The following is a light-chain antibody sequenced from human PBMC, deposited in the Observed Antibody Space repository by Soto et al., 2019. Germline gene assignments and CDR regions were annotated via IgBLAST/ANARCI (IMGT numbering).Light chain of an antibody. V-gene: IGLV2-11*01. CDR3: CSYAGSYTFAVV. CDR2: DVS. J-gene: IGLJ2*01. CDR1: SSDVGGYNY. Sequence: QSALTQPRSVSGSPGQSVTISCTGTSSDVGGYNYVSWYQQHPGKAPKLMIYDVSKRPSGVPDRFSGSKSGNTASLTISGLQAEYEADYYCCSYAGSYTFAVVFGGGTKVTVL.